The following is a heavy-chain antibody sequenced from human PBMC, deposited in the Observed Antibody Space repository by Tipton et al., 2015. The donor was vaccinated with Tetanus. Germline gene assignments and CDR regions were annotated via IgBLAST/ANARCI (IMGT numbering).Heavy chain of an antibody. D-gene: IGHD1-26*01. CDR1: DYTFTKFD. CDR2: INNNHGNDGNT. V-gene: IGHV1-18*01. J-gene: IGHJ5*02. CDR3: LSGSYYRA. Sequence: QSGAEVKKPGASVKVSCKASDYTFTKFDVSWVRQAPGQGLEWMGRINNNHGNDGNTNYAQNFQGRVTMTTDTSTRTSYMELRGLTSDDTGVYYCLSGSYYRAWGQGTLVTVSS.